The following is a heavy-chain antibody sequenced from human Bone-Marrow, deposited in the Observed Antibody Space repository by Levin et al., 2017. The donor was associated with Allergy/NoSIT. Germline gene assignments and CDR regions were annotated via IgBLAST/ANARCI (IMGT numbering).Heavy chain of an antibody. D-gene: IGHD4-11*01. CDR1: GDSVSSNSAA. V-gene: IGHV6-1*01. J-gene: IGHJ4*02. Sequence: SQTLSLTCAISGDSVSSNSAAWNWIRQSPSRGLEWLGRTYYRSKWYNDYAVSVKSRITINPDTSKNQFSLQLNSVTPEDTAVYYCASEYYSNYLRGYYFDYWGQGTLVTVSS. CDR2: TYYRSKWYN. CDR3: ASEYYSNYLRGYYFDY.